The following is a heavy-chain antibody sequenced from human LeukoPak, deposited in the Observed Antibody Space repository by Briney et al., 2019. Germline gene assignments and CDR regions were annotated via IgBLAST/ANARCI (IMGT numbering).Heavy chain of an antibody. CDR1: GYTFTSYD. Sequence: ASVKVSCKASGYTFTSYDINWVRQATGQGLEWMGWMNPNSGNTGYAQKFQGRVTMTTDTSTSTAYMELRSLRSDDTAVYYCARWGSRVDYWGQGTLVTVSS. D-gene: IGHD2-21*01. CDR2: MNPNSGNT. V-gene: IGHV1-8*01. CDR3: ARWGSRVDY. J-gene: IGHJ4*02.